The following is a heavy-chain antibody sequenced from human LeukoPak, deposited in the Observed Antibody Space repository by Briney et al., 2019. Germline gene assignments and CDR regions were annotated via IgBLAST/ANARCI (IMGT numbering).Heavy chain of an antibody. J-gene: IGHJ4*02. CDR1: GFTFNIYA. D-gene: IGHD6-19*01. V-gene: IGHV3-23*01. CDR3: ARDTSSGWGTSDY. CDR2: MCGSAGCT. Sequence: GGSLRLSCAASGFTFNIYAMSWVRLAPGKGLQWVASMCGSAGCTYYADSVKGRFTISRDNSKNTLYLQMNSLRAEDTAIYYCARDTSSGWGTSDYWGQGTLVTVSS.